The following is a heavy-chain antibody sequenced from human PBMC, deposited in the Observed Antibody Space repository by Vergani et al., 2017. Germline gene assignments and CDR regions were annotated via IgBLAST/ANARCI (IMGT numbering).Heavy chain of an antibody. CDR1: GGTFSSYA. V-gene: IGHV1-69*12. CDR2: IIPIFGTA. Sequence: QVQLVQTGAEVKKPGSSVKVSCKAPGGTFSSYAISWVRQAPGQGLEWMGGIIPIFGTANYAQKFQGRVTITADESTSTAYMELSSLRSEDTAVYYCASVDFDWSIPPPWGQGTLVTVSS. J-gene: IGHJ5*02. D-gene: IGHD3-9*01. CDR3: ASVDFDWSIPPP.